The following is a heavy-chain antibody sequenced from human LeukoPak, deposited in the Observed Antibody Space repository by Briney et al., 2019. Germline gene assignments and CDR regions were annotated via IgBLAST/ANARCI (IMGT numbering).Heavy chain of an antibody. J-gene: IGHJ4*02. D-gene: IGHD5-18*01. CDR2: IYHSGSA. CDR1: GGSISSNNW. CDR3: ARDVGTALVTGDY. V-gene: IGHV4-4*02. Sequence: SETLSLTCGVSGGSISSNNWWSWVRQPPGQGREWIGEIYHSGSANYNPSLKSRVTLSVDKSKNQLSLKLISVTAADTAVYYCARDVGTALVTGDYWGQGTLVTVSS.